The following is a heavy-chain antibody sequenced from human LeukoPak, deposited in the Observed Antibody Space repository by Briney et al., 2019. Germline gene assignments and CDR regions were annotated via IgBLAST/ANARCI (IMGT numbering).Heavy chain of an antibody. CDR3: ARQNSVAGTPDY. D-gene: IGHD6-19*01. Sequence: KPSETLSLTCTVSGGSISSYYWSWIRQPPGKGLEWIGYIYYSGSTNYNPSLRSRVTISVDTSKNQFSLKLSSVTAADTAVYYCARQNSVAGTPDYWGQGTLVTVSS. CDR2: IYYSGST. CDR1: GGSISSYY. J-gene: IGHJ4*02. V-gene: IGHV4-59*08.